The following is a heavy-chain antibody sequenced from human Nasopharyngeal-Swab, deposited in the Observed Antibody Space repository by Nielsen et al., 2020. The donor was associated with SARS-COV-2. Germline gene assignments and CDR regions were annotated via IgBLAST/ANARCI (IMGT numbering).Heavy chain of an antibody. Sequence: GESLKISCEASGFTFSKYWMHWVRQTPGTGLVWVSRVNEDGTTTTYADSVKGRFTIYRDNAKNTLYLQMNSLRVEDTAVYYCVKHQGSSSDQWGQGTLVTVSS. J-gene: IGHJ4*02. CDR3: VKHQGSSSDQ. V-gene: IGHV3-74*01. CDR1: GFTFSKYW. CDR2: VNEDGTTT.